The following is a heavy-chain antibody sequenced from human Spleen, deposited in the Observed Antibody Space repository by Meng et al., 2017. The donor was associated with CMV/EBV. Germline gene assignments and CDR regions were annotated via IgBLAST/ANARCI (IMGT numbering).Heavy chain of an antibody. V-gene: IGHV1-69*16. CDR3: ARDIASVVVPAAIRYYYYYGMDV. Sequence: SVKVSCKASGGTFSSYSITWIRQAPGQGLEWMGRIIPIIGTGNYAQKFQGRVTITTDESTSTAYMELSSLRSEDTAVYYCARDIASVVVPAAIRYYYYYGMDVWGQGTTVTVSS. CDR2: IIPIIGTG. CDR1: GGTFSSYS. D-gene: IGHD2-2*01. J-gene: IGHJ6*02.